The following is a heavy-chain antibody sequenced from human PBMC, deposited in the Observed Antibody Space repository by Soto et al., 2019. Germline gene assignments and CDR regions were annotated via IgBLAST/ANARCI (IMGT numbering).Heavy chain of an antibody. CDR2: IWYDGSNK. CDR3: ARELAAAAFGP. CDR1: GFTFSSYG. J-gene: IGHJ5*02. V-gene: IGHV3-33*01. D-gene: IGHD6-13*01. Sequence: GGSLRLSCAASGFTFSSYGMHLVRQAPGKGLEWVAVIWYDGSNKYYADSVKGRFTISRDNSKNTLYLQMNSLRAEDTAVYYCARELAAAAFGPWGQGTLVTVSS.